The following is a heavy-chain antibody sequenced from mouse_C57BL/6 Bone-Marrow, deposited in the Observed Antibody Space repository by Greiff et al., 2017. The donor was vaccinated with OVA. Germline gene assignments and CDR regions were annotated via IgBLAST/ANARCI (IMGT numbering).Heavy chain of an antibody. CDR1: GFNIKDDY. Sequence: EVQVVESGAELVRPGASVKLSCTASGFNIKDDYMHWVKERPEQGLEWIGWIDPENGDTEYASKFQGKANITADTSSKTVYLHLSSLTSEDTAVYYCTTYRDWGQGTTLTVSS. CDR2: IDPENGDT. J-gene: IGHJ2*01. V-gene: IGHV14-4*01. CDR3: TTYRD.